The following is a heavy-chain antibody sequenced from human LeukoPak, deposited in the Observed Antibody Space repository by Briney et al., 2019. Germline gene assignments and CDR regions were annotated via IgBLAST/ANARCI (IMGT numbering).Heavy chain of an antibody. V-gene: IGHV4-39*07. CDR3: ARDVGRGNWNYDSYMDV. CDR2: IYNSGST. CDR1: DGSMSGSSFF. J-gene: IGHJ6*03. Sequence: SETLSLTCTVSDGSMSGSSFFWGFWVWIRQSPGKGLEWIGSIYNSGSTYYNPSLKSRVTISVDTSNNQFSLNLSSVTVADTAVYYCARDVGRGNWNYDSYMDVWGKGTTVTVSS. D-gene: IGHD1-20*01.